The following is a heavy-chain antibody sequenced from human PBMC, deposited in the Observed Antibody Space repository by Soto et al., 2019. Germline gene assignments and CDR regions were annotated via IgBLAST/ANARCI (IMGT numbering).Heavy chain of an antibody. CDR2: IIPIFGTA. V-gene: IGHV1-69*13. CDR3: AREEFYSSGWYGWFDP. D-gene: IGHD6-19*01. Sequence: ASVKVSCKASGGTFSSYAISWVRQAPGQGLEWMGGIIPIFGTANYAQKFQGRVTITADESTSTAYMELSSLRSEDTAVYYCAREEFYSSGWYGWFDPWGQGTLVTVSS. J-gene: IGHJ5*02. CDR1: GGTFSSYA.